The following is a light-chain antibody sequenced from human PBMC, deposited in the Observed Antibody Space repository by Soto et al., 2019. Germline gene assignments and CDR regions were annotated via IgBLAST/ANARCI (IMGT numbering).Light chain of an antibody. CDR3: QQGSNWPPGLT. CDR2: DAS. Sequence: EMVLTQSPATLSLSPWERSTLYFRASQSVSSYLAWYQQKPGQAPRLLIYDASNRATGIPARFSGSGSGTDFTLTISSLEPEDFAVYYCQQGSNWPPGLTFGGGTKVDIK. J-gene: IGKJ4*01. CDR1: QSVSSY. V-gene: IGKV3-11*01.